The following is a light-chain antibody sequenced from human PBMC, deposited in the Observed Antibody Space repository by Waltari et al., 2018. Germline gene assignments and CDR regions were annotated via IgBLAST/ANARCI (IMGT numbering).Light chain of an antibody. CDR3: CSYTGSIYV. V-gene: IGLV2-11*01. J-gene: IGLJ1*01. CDR2: DVT. Sequence: QSALAQPRSVSGSPGQSVTISCTGPSSDVGVYDYVSWYQQYPGKAPKLMIYDVTKRPAGVPNRFSGSKSGNTTSLTISGLQAEDETYYYCCSYTGSIYVFGTGTEVTVL. CDR1: SSDVGVYDY.